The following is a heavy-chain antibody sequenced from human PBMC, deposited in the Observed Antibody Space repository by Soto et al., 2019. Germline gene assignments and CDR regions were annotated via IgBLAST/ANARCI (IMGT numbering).Heavy chain of an antibody. CDR2: ISYDGSNK. V-gene: IGHV3-30*18. Sequence: QSGGSLRLSCAASGFTFSSYGMHWVRQAPGKGLEWVAVISYDGSNKYYADSVKGRFTISRDNSKNTLYLQMNSLRAEDTAVYYCAKDHNYYYGSGSTRYYYGMDVWGQGTTVTVSS. CDR1: GFTFSSYG. CDR3: AKDHNYYYGSGSTRYYYGMDV. J-gene: IGHJ6*02. D-gene: IGHD3-10*01.